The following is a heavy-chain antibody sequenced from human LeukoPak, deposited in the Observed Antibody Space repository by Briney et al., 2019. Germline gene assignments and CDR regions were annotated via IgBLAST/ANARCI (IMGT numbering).Heavy chain of an antibody. Sequence: GESLKISCKGSGYRFTSYWIGWVRQMPVKGLEWMGIIYPGDSDTRYSPPFQGQVTISADKSISTAYLQWSSLKASDTAMYYCARIGWIDAFDIWGQGTMVTVSS. CDR3: ARIGWIDAFDI. D-gene: IGHD6-19*01. CDR2: IYPGDSDT. CDR1: GYRFTSYW. V-gene: IGHV5-51*01. J-gene: IGHJ3*02.